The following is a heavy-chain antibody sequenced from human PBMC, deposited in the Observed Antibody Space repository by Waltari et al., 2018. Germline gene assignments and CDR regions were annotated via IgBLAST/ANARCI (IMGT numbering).Heavy chain of an antibody. CDR1: AYSITSGYY. V-gene: IGHV4-38-2*02. CDR3: VGSTMEFFYYYYYYMDV. Sequence: QVQLQESGPGLVKPSETLSLTCTVSAYSITSGYYWGWIRQPPGKGLEWIGSGYHSGSTYYNPSLKSRVTISIDTSKNQFSLKLKSVTAADTAVYYCVGSTMEFFYYYYYYMDVWGKGTTVTISS. CDR2: GYHSGST. J-gene: IGHJ6*03. D-gene: IGHD1-1*01.